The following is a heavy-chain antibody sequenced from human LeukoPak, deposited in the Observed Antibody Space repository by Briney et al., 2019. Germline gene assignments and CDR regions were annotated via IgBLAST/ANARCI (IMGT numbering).Heavy chain of an antibody. D-gene: IGHD2-8*01. J-gene: IGHJ4*02. CDR3: AKAVWPDYCTNGVCYEDYFDY. CDR1: GFTFDDYA. Sequence: GGSLRLSCAASGFTFDDYAMHWVRQAPGKGLEWVSGISWNGGSIGYADSVKGRFTISRDNAKNSLYLQMNRLRVEDMALYYCAKAVWPDYCTNGVCYEDYFDYWGQGTLVTVSS. CDR2: ISWNGGSI. V-gene: IGHV3-9*03.